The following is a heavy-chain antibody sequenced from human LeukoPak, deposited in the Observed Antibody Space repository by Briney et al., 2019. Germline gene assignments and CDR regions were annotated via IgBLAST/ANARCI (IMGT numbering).Heavy chain of an antibody. CDR1: GGSISSGSYY. J-gene: IGHJ5*02. CDR3: ARDRWELVNRGFDP. V-gene: IGHV4-61*02. Sequence: SQTLSLTRTVSGGSISSGSYYWSWIRQPAGKGLEWIGRIYTSGSTNYNPSLKSRVTISVDTSKNQFSLKLSSVTAADTAVYYCARDRWELVNRGFDPWGQGTLVTVSS. CDR2: IYTSGST. D-gene: IGHD1-26*01.